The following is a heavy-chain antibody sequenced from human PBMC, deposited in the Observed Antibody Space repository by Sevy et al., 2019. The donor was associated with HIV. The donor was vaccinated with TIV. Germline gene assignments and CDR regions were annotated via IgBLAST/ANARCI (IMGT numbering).Heavy chain of an antibody. V-gene: IGHV3-49*04. CDR1: GFTFGDYC. CDR3: TRWKAAQSIFDY. J-gene: IGHJ4*02. CDR2: LKSDVYGGTV. D-gene: IGHD6-13*01. Sequence: GGSLRLSCTASGFTFGDYCMSWVRQAPGKGLEWVAFLKSDVYGGTVDHAASVRGRFVISRDASKTIAYLQMNDLKTEDTGVYYCTRWKAAQSIFDYWGQRALVTVSS.